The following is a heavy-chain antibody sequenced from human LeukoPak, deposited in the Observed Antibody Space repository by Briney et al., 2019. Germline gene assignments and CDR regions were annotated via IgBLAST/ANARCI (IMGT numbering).Heavy chain of an antibody. J-gene: IGHJ4*02. CDR2: INPSGGST. CDR3: AKGSRGYSGYDLFDY. Sequence: ASVKVSCKASGYTFTSYYMHWVRQAPGQGLEWMGIINPSGGSTSYAQKFQGRVTMTRDTSTSTVYMELSSLRSEDTAVYYCAKGSRGYSGYDLFDYWGQGTLVTVSS. CDR1: GYTFTSYY. D-gene: IGHD5-12*01. V-gene: IGHV1-46*01.